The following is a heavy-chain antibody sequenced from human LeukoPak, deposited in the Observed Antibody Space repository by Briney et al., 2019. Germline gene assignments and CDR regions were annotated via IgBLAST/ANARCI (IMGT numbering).Heavy chain of an antibody. D-gene: IGHD3-9*01. Sequence: ASVKVSCKASGYTFTDYAIHWVRQAPGQGLEWMGRIDPNSGGTHYPQKFHGRVTVTRDTSVTTAYMELSRLTSDDTAIYFCTRDLTTSGPIGIWGQGTLVTVSA. V-gene: IGHV1-2*06. CDR3: TRDLTTSGPIGI. CDR2: IDPNSGGT. CDR1: GYTFTDYA. J-gene: IGHJ4*02.